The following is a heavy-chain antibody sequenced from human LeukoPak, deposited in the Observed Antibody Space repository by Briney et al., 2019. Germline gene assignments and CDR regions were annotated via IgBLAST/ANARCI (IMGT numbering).Heavy chain of an antibody. J-gene: IGHJ4*02. D-gene: IGHD3-22*01. Sequence: ASVKVSCKASGYTFTSYYMHWVRQAPGQGLEWMGIINPSGGSTSYAQKFQVRVTMTRDTSTSTVYMELSSLRSEDTAVYYCARSDYYDSSGYLPRSPFDYWGQGTLVTVSS. V-gene: IGHV1-46*01. CDR1: GYTFTSYY. CDR3: ARSDYYDSSGYLPRSPFDY. CDR2: INPSGGST.